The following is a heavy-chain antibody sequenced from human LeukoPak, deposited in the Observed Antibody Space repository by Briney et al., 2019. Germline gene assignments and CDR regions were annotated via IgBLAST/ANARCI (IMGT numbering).Heavy chain of an antibody. V-gene: IGHV1-2*02. Sequence: ASSVKVSCKASGYTFTGHNMHWVRQAPGQGLEWMGWINPNNGGTNYEQRFQGRVTMTKDTSTSTAYMELNRLRSDDTAVYYCASYVYNYDCDAYMDYWGQGTLVTVSS. J-gene: IGHJ4*02. CDR1: GYTFTGHN. D-gene: IGHD3-22*01. CDR2: INPNNGGT. CDR3: ASYVYNYDCDAYMDY.